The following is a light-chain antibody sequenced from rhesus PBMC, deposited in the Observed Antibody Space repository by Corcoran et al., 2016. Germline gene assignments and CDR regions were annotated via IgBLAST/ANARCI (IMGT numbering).Light chain of an antibody. V-gene: IGLV3-25*02. CDR2: ADS. CDR1: NIGSKN. CDR3: QVWDSSSKYI. J-gene: IGLJ1*01. Sequence: SYDLTQAPSVSAASGQTARITCGGDNIGSKNVQWYQQKPAQAPVMVIYADSDRASGIPKRFSGPKSGNTATLTISGVEAGDEADYYCQVWDSSSKYIFGAGTRLTVL.